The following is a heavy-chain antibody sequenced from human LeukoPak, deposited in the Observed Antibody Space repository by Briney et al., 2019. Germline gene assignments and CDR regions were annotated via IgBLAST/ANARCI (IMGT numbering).Heavy chain of an antibody. CDR1: GFTVGNNQ. CDR2: VYSGGTT. D-gene: IGHD6-25*01. Sequence: GGSLRLSCAASGFTVGNNQMTWVRQASGKGLEWVSLVYSGGTTRYADSVKGRFTISRDNSKNTVYLQMNSLRAEDTAVYYCATGSPGIAAVAGARNYWGQGTLVTVSS. J-gene: IGHJ4*02. CDR3: ATGSPGIAAVAGARNY. V-gene: IGHV3-66*01.